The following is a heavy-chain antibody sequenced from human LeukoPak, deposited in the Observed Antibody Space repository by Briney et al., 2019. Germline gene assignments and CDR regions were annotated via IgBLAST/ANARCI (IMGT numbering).Heavy chain of an antibody. J-gene: IGHJ4*02. CDR1: GFTFSSYA. Sequence: PGGSLRLSCAASGFTFSSYAMSWVRQAPGKGLEWVSAIGGSGGSTYYADSVKGRFTISRDNSKNTLYLQMNSLRAEDTAVYYCAKDRLATRTFDYWGQGTLVTVSS. D-gene: IGHD5-24*01. CDR2: IGGSGGST. V-gene: IGHV3-23*01. CDR3: AKDRLATRTFDY.